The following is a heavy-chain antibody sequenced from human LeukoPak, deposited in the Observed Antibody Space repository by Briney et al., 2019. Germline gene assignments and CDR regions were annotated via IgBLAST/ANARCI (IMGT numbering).Heavy chain of an antibody. CDR1: GGSISSYY. CDR3: ARNRDYYYYYMDV. D-gene: IGHD1-14*01. CDR2: IYYSEST. V-gene: IGHV4-59*01. J-gene: IGHJ6*03. Sequence: SETLTLTCTVSGGSISSYYWSWIRQPPGKGLEWIGYIYYSESTNYNPSLKSRVTISVDTSKNQFSLKLSSVTAADTAVYYFARNRDYYYYYMDVWGKGTTVTVSS.